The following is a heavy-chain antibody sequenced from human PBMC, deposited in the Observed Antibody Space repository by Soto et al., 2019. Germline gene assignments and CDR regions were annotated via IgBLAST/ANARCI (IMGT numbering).Heavy chain of an antibody. D-gene: IGHD3-10*01. V-gene: IGHV1-69*01. CDR1: VGTLKNHV. J-gene: IGHJ4*02. Sequence: VKVACKASVGTLKNHVFIWLRRAPGQGLEWMGGIIPIIGTPNYAQKFQCRVTVTADASTSTVYLEVSSLRSQDTAVYYCARDLEFRDGNISHLDYWGQGTLVTVSS. CDR2: IIPIIGTP. CDR3: ARDLEFRDGNISHLDY.